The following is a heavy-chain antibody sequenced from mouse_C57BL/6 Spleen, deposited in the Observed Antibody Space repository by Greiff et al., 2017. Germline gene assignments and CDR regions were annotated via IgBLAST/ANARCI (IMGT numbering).Heavy chain of an antibody. CDR2: IYPGSGST. Sequence: QVQLQQPGAELVKPGASVKMSCKASGYTFTSYWITWVKQRPGQGLEWIGDIYPGSGSTNYNEKFKSKATLTVDTSSSTAYMQLSSLTSEDSAVYYCARGPLYYGSSPYYYAMDYWGRGTSVTVSS. CDR3: ARGPLYYGSSPYYYAMDY. J-gene: IGHJ4*01. V-gene: IGHV1-55*01. CDR1: GYTFTSYW. D-gene: IGHD1-1*01.